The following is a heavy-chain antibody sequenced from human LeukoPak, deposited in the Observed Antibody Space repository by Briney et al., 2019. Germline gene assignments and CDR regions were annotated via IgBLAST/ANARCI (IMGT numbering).Heavy chain of an antibody. D-gene: IGHD2-15*01. CDR2: IWYDGSNK. CDR1: GFTFSSYG. Sequence: GGSLRLSCAASGFTFSSYGMHWVRQAPGKGLEWVAVIWYDGSNKYYADSVKGRFTISRDNSKNTLYLQMNSLRAEDTAVYYCARGPGRYCSGGSCYNYFDCWGQGTLVTVSS. V-gene: IGHV3-33*01. J-gene: IGHJ4*02. CDR3: ARGPGRYCSGGSCYNYFDC.